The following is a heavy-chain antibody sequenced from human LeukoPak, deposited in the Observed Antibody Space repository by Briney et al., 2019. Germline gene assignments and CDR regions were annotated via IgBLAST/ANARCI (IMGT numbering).Heavy chain of an antibody. CDR2: ISSSGSTI. CDR1: GASISSYY. CDR3: AGASDYYDSSGYYYV. V-gene: IGHV3-11*04. D-gene: IGHD3-22*01. Sequence: PSETLSLTCTVSGASISSYYWSWIRQPPGKGLEWVSYISSSGSTIYYADSVKGRFTISRDNAKNSLYLQMNSLRAEDTAVYYCAGASDYYDSSGYYYVWGQGTLVTVSS. J-gene: IGHJ4*02.